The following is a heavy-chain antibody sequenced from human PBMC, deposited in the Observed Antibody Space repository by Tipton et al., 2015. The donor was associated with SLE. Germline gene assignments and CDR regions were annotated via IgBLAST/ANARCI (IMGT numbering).Heavy chain of an antibody. CDR1: GFTFSSYG. V-gene: IGHV3-33*06. CDR2: IWYDGSNK. Sequence: SLRLSCAASGFTFSSYGMHWVRQAPGKGLEWVAVIWYDGSNKYYADSVKGRFTISRDNSKNTLYLQMNSLRAEDTAVYYCAKRHSSSRRPVDYWGQGTLVTVSS. CDR3: AKRHSSSRRPVDY. D-gene: IGHD6-6*01. J-gene: IGHJ4*02.